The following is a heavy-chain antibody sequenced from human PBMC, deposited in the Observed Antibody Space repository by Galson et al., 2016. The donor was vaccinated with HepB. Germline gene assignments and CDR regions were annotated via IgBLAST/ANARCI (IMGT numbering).Heavy chain of an antibody. D-gene: IGHD2-8*02. CDR1: GFSFSTSG. V-gene: IGHV3-23*01. CDR3: ARTSYRECTGTHCVNFRYYYYFMDV. J-gene: IGHJ6*03. CDR2: ITRSGDAT. Sequence: SLRLSCAASGFSFSTSGMSWVRQAPGRGLEWVSGITRSGDATHYADFVKGRFTISRDNSKNTLHLQMNSLTAEDTAVYFCARTSYRECTGTHCVNFRYYYYFMDVWGKGTTVTVSS.